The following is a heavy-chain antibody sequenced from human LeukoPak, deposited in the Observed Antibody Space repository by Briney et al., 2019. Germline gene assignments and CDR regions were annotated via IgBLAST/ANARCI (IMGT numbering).Heavy chain of an antibody. Sequence: GGSLRLSCAASRFSFSDLYMGWVRQAPGKGREWVGRIKHRSHSYTTDYAASVKGRFTISRDDSKNSLYLQMNSLKTDDTAVYYCTREYYNRFDYWGQGTLVTVSS. CDR3: TREYYNRFDY. V-gene: IGHV3-72*01. CDR2: IKHRSHSYTT. J-gene: IGHJ4*02. D-gene: IGHD3-10*01. CDR1: RFSFSDLY.